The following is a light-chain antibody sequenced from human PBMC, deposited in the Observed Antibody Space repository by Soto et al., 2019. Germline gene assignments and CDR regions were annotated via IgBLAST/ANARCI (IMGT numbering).Light chain of an antibody. CDR3: QQRGSWPRS. CDR2: DAA. V-gene: IGKV3-11*01. J-gene: IGKJ1*01. Sequence: DIVLTQSPATLSLSPGERATLSCTASQSVGTSLAWYKQQPGQAPRLLIHDAAYRASGIPERFSGSGSGTAFSLSISRLEPDDFAVYYCQQRGSWPRSFGRGTKVEI. CDR1: QSVGTS.